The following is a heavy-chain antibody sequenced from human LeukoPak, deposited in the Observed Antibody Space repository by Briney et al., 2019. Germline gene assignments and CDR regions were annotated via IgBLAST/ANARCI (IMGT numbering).Heavy chain of an antibody. J-gene: IGHJ4*02. CDR2: LSYDGSIK. CDR1: GFPFSSYS. V-gene: IGHV3-30*01. D-gene: IGHD6-13*01. Sequence: PGGSLRLSCVASGFPFSSYSLHWVRQAPGKGLEWVALLSYDGSIKHYADSVKGRFTLSRDNSKSSVYLQMDSLKADDTAVYYCARGVSTWYRIDYWGQGTLVTVSS. CDR3: ARGVSTWYRIDY.